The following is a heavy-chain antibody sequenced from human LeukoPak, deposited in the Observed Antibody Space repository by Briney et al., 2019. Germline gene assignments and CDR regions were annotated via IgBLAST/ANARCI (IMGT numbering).Heavy chain of an antibody. CDR2: INHSGST. V-gene: IGHV4-34*01. Sequence: SETLSLTCAVYGGSFSGYYWSWIRQPPGKGLEWIGEINHSGSTNYNPFLKSRVTISVDTSKNQFSLKLSSVTAADTAVYYCARDPWGSYYVDYWGQGTLVTVSS. CDR1: GGSFSGYY. CDR3: ARDPWGSYYVDY. D-gene: IGHD3-16*01. J-gene: IGHJ4*02.